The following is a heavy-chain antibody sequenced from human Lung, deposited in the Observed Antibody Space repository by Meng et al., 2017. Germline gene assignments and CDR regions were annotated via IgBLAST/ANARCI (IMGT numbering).Heavy chain of an antibody. J-gene: IGHJ2*01. CDR2: IYNSGST. Sequence: VELQWPGPGLVKPSQTLSLPCTVSGGSISSSNYYWSWIRQPPGKGLEWSGHIYNSGSTYYNPSLKSRITISVDTSKNQFSLKLSSVTAADTAVYYCARGQKGYFDLWGRGTLVTVSS. CDR3: ARGQKGYFDL. V-gene: IGHV4-30-4*01. CDR1: GGSISSSNYY.